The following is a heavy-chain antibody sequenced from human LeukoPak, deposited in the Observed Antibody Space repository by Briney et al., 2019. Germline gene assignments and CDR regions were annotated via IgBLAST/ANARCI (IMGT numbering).Heavy chain of an antibody. D-gene: IGHD3-9*01. CDR3: ARVHGYYDILTGYYRYYFDY. Sequence: SETLSLTCAVHDGSFSGYYWTWIRQPPGKGLEWTGEINHIGSTNYNPSLKSRVTISVDTSKNQFSLKLTSVTAADPAVYYCARVHGYYDILTGYYRYYFDYWGQGTLVTVSS. J-gene: IGHJ4*02. CDR1: DGSFSGYY. CDR2: INHIGST. V-gene: IGHV4-34*01.